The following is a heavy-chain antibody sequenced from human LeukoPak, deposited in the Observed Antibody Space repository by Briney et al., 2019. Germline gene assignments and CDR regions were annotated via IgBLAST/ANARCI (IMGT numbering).Heavy chain of an antibody. Sequence: PQTLSLTCTVSGGSISSGDYYWSWIRQPPGKGLEWIGYIYYSGSTYYNPSLKSRVTISVDTSKNQFSLKLSSVTAADTAVYYCARGSFPSVDTAFDYWGQGTLVTVSS. CDR3: ARGSFPSVDTAFDY. CDR1: GGSISSGDYY. CDR2: IYYSGST. J-gene: IGHJ4*02. V-gene: IGHV4-30-4*01. D-gene: IGHD5-18*01.